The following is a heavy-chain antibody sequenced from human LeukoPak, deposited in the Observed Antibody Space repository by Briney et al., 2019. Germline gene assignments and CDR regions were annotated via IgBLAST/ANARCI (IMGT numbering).Heavy chain of an antibody. J-gene: IGHJ4*02. CDR2: IKEDGSEN. CDR3: ARQRYSDY. CDR1: GFTFSRYW. Sequence: GGSLRLSCAASGFTFSRYWMTWVCQAPGKGLEWVANIKEDGSENSYVESVKGRFTISRDNAKNSLYLQLNSLRAEDTAVYFCARQRYSDYWGQGTLVTASS. V-gene: IGHV3-7*01. D-gene: IGHD1-1*01.